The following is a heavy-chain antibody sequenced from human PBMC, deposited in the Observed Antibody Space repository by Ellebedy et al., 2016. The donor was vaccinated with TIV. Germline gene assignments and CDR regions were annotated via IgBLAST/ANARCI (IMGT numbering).Heavy chain of an antibody. CDR2: LTWNSGII. J-gene: IGHJ4*02. CDR3: VREDNTVVRGFNVRGNDF. D-gene: IGHD3-10*01. Sequence: SLKISXAASGFTFDDYALHWVRQAPGKGLEWVSGLTWNSGIITYVDSVKGRYTISRDNAKNSLYLQMNSLRAEDTAVYYCVREDNTVVRGFNVRGNDFWGQGTLVTVSS. CDR1: GFTFDDYA. V-gene: IGHV3-9*01.